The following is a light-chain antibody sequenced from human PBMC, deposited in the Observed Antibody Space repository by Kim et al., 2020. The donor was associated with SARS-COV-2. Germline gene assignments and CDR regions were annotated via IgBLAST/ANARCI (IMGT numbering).Light chain of an antibody. J-gene: IGKJ5*01. Sequence: DIQMTQSPSSLSASVGDRVTITCRASQSFSSSLNWYQQKPGTAPKLLIFGASTLQSGVPSRFSGSGSGTDFTLTISSLQPEDFAIYYCQQSYSTPITFGQGTRLEIK. CDR1: QSFSSS. CDR2: GAS. V-gene: IGKV1-39*01. CDR3: QQSYSTPIT.